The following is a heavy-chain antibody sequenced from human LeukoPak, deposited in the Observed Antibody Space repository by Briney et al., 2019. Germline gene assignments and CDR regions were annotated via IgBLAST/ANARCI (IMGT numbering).Heavy chain of an antibody. V-gene: IGHV1-69*05. J-gene: IGHJ3*02. Sequence: SVKVSCKPSGGTFSSYAISWVRQAPGQGREWMGGVIPIFGTTNYAQKLQGRVTMTTDTSTSTAYMELRSLRSDDTAVYYCARRNYYYDSSGYYNGYDAFDIWGQGTMVTVSS. CDR1: GGTFSSYA. D-gene: IGHD3-22*01. CDR2: VIPIFGTT. CDR3: ARRNYYYDSSGYYNGYDAFDI.